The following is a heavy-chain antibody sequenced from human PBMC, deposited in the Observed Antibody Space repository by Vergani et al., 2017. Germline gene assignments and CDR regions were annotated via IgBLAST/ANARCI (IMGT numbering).Heavy chain of an antibody. CDR1: GFTFSSYG. CDR2: IWYDGSNK. CDR3: AGDAEPLTTIKRYWYFDL. D-gene: IGHD5-12*01. Sequence: QVQLVESGGGVVQPGRSLRLSCAASGFTFSSYGMHWVRQAPGKGLEWVAVIWYDGSNKYYADSVKGRFTISRDNSKNTLYLQMNSLRAEDTAVYYCAGDAEPLTTIKRYWYFDLWGRGTLVTVSS. J-gene: IGHJ2*01. V-gene: IGHV3-33*01.